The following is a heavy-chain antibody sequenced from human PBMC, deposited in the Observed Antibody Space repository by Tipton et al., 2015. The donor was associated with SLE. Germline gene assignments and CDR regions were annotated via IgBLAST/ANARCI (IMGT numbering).Heavy chain of an antibody. CDR3: ARDVGGYFDY. J-gene: IGHJ4*02. CDR1: GYSISSSYY. Sequence: TLSLTCTVSGYSISSSYYWGWIRQPPGKGLEWIGSIYHSGSTYYNPSLKSRVTISVDTSKNQFSLKLNSVTAADTAVYYCARDVGGYFDYWGQGTLVTVPS. V-gene: IGHV4-38-2*02. CDR2: IYHSGST. D-gene: IGHD1-26*01.